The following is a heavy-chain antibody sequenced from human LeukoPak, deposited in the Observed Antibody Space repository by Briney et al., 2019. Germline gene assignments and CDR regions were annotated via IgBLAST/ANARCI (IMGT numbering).Heavy chain of an antibody. J-gene: IGHJ4*02. D-gene: IGHD6-25*01. CDR1: GFTFSDHW. CDR3: ARQSRGTGYRPCDF. V-gene: IGHV3-7*01. CDR2: IMEDGSEK. Sequence: GGSLRLSCAASGFTFSDHWMTWVRQTPGKGLEWVASIMEDGSEKRYVDSVKGRFTISRDNAERSLFLQMDSLRVEDTAVYYCARQSRGTGYRPCDFWGRGTPVVVSS.